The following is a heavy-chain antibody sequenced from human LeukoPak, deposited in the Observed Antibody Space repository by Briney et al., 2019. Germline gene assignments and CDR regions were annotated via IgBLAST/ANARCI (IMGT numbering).Heavy chain of an antibody. CDR2: INSDGSST. J-gene: IGHJ4*02. V-gene: IGHV3-74*01. Sequence: GGSLRLSCAASGFTFSSYWMHWVRQAPGKGLVWVSRINSDGSSTSYADSVKGRFTTSRDNAKNTLYLQMNSLRAEDTAVYDCASIAARLGGDYWGQGTLVTVSS. D-gene: IGHD6-6*01. CDR1: GFTFSSYW. CDR3: ASIAARLGGDY.